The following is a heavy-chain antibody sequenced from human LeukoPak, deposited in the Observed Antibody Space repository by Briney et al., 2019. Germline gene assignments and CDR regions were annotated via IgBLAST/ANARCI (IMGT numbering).Heavy chain of an antibody. V-gene: IGHV5-51*01. CDR1: GNRFTNYW. CDR3: ARLPAVAGIGAVDI. D-gene: IGHD6-19*01. J-gene: IGHJ3*02. CDR2: IYPGDSDS. Sequence: GESLKISCKGSGNRFTNYWIGWVRQMPGKGLEWMGIIYPGDSDSKYSPSFQGQVTISADKSISTAYLQWSSLKASDTAMYYCARLPAVAGIGAVDIWGQGTMVTVSS.